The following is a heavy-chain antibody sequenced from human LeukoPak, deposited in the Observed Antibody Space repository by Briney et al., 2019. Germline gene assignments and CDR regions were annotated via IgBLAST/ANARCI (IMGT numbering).Heavy chain of an antibody. CDR2: ISDSGGST. J-gene: IGHJ4*02. V-gene: IGHV3-23*01. Sequence: PGGSLRLSCAASGFTVSSNYMSWVRQAPGKGLEWVSSISDSGGSTYYADSVKGRFTISRDNSKSTLYLQMNSLRAEDTAVYYCAKDPRSDCSGGSCYTHLFDYWGQGTLVTVSS. CDR1: GFTVSSNY. CDR3: AKDPRSDCSGGSCYTHLFDY. D-gene: IGHD2-15*01.